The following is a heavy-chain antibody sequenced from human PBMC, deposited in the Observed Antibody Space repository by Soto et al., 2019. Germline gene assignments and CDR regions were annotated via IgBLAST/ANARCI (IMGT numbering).Heavy chain of an antibody. CDR3: AKGGYDYGFLFDC. Sequence: EVQLLESGGGLVQPGGSLRLSCAASGFTFSTYAMSWVRQAPGKGLEWVSTIDNSGGITYYADSVKGRFTISRDNSKNTLYLQMNSLRAEDTAVYCCAKGGYDYGFLFDCWGQGTLVTVSS. V-gene: IGHV3-23*05. J-gene: IGHJ4*02. CDR2: IDNSGGIT. CDR1: GFTFSTYA. D-gene: IGHD5-18*01.